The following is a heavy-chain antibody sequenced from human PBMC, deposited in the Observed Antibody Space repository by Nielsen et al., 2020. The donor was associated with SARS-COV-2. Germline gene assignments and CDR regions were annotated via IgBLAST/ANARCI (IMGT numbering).Heavy chain of an antibody. V-gene: IGHV4-30-4*01. CDR3: ARHGGVGATLDAFDI. Sequence: SETLSLTCTVSGGSISSGDFYWSWIRQPPGKGLEWIGYIYSSATYNPSLGSRVTISVDTSKNQFSLKLSSVTAADTAVYYCARHGGVGATLDAFDIWGQGTMVTVSS. CDR1: GGSISSGDFY. CDR2: IYSSAT. D-gene: IGHD1-26*01. J-gene: IGHJ3*02.